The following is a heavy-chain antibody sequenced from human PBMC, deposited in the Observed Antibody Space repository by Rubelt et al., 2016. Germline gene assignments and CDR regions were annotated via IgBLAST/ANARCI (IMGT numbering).Heavy chain of an antibody. Sequence: QVQLQQWGAGLLKPSETLSLTCAVYGGSFSGYYWSWIRQPPGKGLEWIGEINHSGSTNYNPSLKSRGTISVDTCKNYFSLKLSSVTAADTAVYYCARGGWLVRAHWLDPWGQGTLVTVSS. D-gene: IGHD6-19*01. V-gene: IGHV4-34*01. CDR1: GGSFSGYY. CDR3: ARGGWLVRAHWLDP. CDR2: INHSGST. J-gene: IGHJ5*02.